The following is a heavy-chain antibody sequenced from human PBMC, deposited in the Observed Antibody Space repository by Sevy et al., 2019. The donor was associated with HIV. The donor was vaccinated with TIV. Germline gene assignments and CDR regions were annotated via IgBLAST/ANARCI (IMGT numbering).Heavy chain of an antibody. D-gene: IGHD3-9*01. CDR2: IKSKTDGGTT. J-gene: IGHJ3*02. V-gene: IGHV3-15*01. CDR3: AKVLNSQINTDDTFDI. Sequence: GGSLRLSCAASGFTFNNAWMSWVRQAPGKGLEWVGRIKSKTDGGTTDYAAPVKGRFTISRDDSKNTLYLQMNSLRAEDTALYYCAKVLNSQINTDDTFDIWGLGTMVTVSS. CDR1: GFTFNNAW.